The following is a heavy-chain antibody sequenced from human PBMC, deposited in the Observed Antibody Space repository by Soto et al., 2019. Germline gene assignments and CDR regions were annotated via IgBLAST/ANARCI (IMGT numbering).Heavy chain of an antibody. D-gene: IGHD2-21*01. CDR2: VNPRGTFT. V-gene: IGHV3-23*01. Sequence: PGGSLRLSGVASEFGFRSYFMYWGRQAPGQGLEWVSAVNPRGTFTYYSDSVRGRFTISRDNSKNTLYLEMNSLRREDTAVYFFGRVAVRLSYSGIDFWGQGATVTVSS. CDR3: GRVAVRLSYSGIDF. J-gene: IGHJ6*02. CDR1: EFGFRSYF.